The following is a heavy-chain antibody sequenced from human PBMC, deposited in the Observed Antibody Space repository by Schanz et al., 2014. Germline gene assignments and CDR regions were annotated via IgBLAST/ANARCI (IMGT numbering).Heavy chain of an antibody. V-gene: IGHV3-21*01. CDR1: GFNVSKSY. D-gene: IGHD2-2*01. CDR3: ARDLSSLIQGDV. J-gene: IGHJ6*04. Sequence: EVQVVESGGGLVQPGGSLRLSCVASGFNVSKSYVSWVRQAPGKGLEWVSSISSTSSYIFYADSVKGRFTISRDNGKKSLYLQMNSLRAEDTAVYFCARDLSSLIQGDVWGKGTTVTVSS. CDR2: ISSTSSYI.